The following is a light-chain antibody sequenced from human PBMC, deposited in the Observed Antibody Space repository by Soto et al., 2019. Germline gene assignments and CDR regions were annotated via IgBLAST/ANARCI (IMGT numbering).Light chain of an antibody. CDR3: QQSNNWPRT. CDR1: QSVSSN. J-gene: IGKJ1*01. CDR2: GAS. V-gene: IGKV3-15*01. Sequence: EIVMTQSPATLSVSPGERATLSCRASQSVSSNLAWYQQKPGQAPRLLIYGASTRATGIPARFSGSGSGTDFSLTISSLQSEDFALYYCQQSNNWPRTFGQGTKVEIK.